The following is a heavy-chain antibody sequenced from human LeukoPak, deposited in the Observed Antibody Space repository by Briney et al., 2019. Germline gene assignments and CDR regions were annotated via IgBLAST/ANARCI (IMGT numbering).Heavy chain of an antibody. CDR3: ARDRELNGGPYNWFDP. CDR1: GYTFTSYG. D-gene: IGHD1-26*01. Sequence: ASVKVSCKASGYTFTSYGISWVRQAPGQGLEWMGWISAYNGNTNYAQKLQGRVTMATDTSTSTAYMELRSLRPDDTAVYYCARDRELNGGPYNWFDPWGQGTLVTVSS. CDR2: ISAYNGNT. J-gene: IGHJ5*02. V-gene: IGHV1-18*01.